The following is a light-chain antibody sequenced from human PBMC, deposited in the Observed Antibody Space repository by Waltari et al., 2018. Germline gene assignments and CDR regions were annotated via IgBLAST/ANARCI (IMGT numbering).Light chain of an antibody. V-gene: IGLV3-25*03. CDR3: QSADSSGTYVV. CDR2: KDT. Sequence: SYELTQPPSVSVSPGQTARISCSGDALPKHYAYWYQQKPGQAPVLVIYKDTGRPSGIPERFSGSSSGTTVTLTISGVQAEDEADYYCQSADSSGTYVVFGGGTMLTVL. J-gene: IGLJ2*01. CDR1: ALPKHY.